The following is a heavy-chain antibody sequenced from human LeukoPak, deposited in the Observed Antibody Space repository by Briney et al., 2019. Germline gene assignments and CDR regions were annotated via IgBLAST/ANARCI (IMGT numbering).Heavy chain of an antibody. J-gene: IGHJ4*02. CDR2: IYYSGST. D-gene: IGHD5-18*01. CDR3: ARDRGYSYGHFDY. Sequence: WFRQPPGKGLEWIGSIYYSGSTYYNPSLKSRVTISVDTSKNQFSLKLSSVTAADTAVYYCARDRGYSYGHFDYWGQGTLVTVSS. V-gene: IGHV4-39*07.